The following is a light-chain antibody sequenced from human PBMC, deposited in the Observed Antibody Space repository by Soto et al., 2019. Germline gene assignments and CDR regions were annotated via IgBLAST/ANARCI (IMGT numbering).Light chain of an antibody. J-gene: IGLJ1*01. CDR3: QSYDSSLSGYV. CDR2: GNV. V-gene: IGLV1-40*01. Sequence: QAVVTQPPSVSEAPGQRVTISCTGSSSNIGAGFDVHWYQQLPGTAPKLLIYGNVDRPSGVPDRFSGSKSGTSASLAITGLQAEDEADYYCQSYDSSLSGYVFGTGTKLTVL. CDR1: SSNIGAGFD.